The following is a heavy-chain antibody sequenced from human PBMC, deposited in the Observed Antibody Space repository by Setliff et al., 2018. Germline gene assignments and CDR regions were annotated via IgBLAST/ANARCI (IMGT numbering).Heavy chain of an antibody. V-gene: IGHV1-18*01. J-gene: IGHJ4*02. CDR3: ARRLRGSAWYVRLGEDY. CDR2: ISAYDGNT. D-gene: IGHD2-21*02. CDR1: GYTFTNYG. Sequence: ASVKVSCKASGYTFTNYGITWVRQAPGQGLEWMGWISAYDGNTKFAQNIQGRVALTTDTPTSTAYMELRSLRSDDTAVYYCARRLRGSAWYVRLGEDYWGQGVRVTVSS.